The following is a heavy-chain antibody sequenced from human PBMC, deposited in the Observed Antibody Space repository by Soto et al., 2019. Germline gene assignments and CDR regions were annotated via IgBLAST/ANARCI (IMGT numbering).Heavy chain of an antibody. CDR2: IYPGNSNT. V-gene: IGHV5-51*01. D-gene: IGHD3-3*01. CDR1: GYSFTSYW. CDR3: SRYVVPPSITIFGVVNSGMDV. J-gene: IGHJ6*02. Sequence: GESLKISCKGPGYSFTSYWIGWVRQMPGKGLEWMGIIYPGNSNTRYSPSFQGQVTISADKSISTAYLQWSSLKASDTAMYYCSRYVVPPSITIFGVVNSGMDVWGQGTTVTVSS.